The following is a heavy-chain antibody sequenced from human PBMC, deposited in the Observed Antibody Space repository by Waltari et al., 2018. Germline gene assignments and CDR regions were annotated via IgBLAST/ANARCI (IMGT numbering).Heavy chain of an antibody. V-gene: IGHV1-18*01. CDR1: GYTFTSYG. Sequence: QVQLVQSGAEVKKPGASVKVSCKASGYTFTSYGISWVRQAPGQGLEWMGWISAYNGNTNYAQKLQGRVTMTTDTSTSTAYMELRSLRSDDTAVYYCGLSLAIQLGYWYFDLWGRGTLVTVSS. CDR3: GLSLAIQLGYWYFDL. D-gene: IGHD5-18*01. CDR2: ISAYNGNT. J-gene: IGHJ2*01.